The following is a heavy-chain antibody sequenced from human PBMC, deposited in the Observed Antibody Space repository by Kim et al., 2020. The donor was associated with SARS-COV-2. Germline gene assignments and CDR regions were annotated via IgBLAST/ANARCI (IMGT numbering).Heavy chain of an antibody. CDR3: AREGIPARRGETPFDY. D-gene: IGHD2-21*01. CDR2: ISSSSSYI. J-gene: IGHJ4*02. Sequence: GGSLRLSCAASGFTFSSYSMNWVRQAPGKGLEWVSSISSSSSYIYYADSVKGRFTISRDNAKNSLYLQMNSLRAEDTAVYYCAREGIPARRGETPFDYWGQGTLVTVSS. CDR1: GFTFSSYS. V-gene: IGHV3-21*01.